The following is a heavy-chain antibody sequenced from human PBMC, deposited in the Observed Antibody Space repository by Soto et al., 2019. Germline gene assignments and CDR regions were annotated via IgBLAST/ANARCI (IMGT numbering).Heavy chain of an antibody. Sequence: QVHLVESGGGLVKPGVSLRLSCAASGFPFNDYYINWIRQAPGKGLEWISYISGGGGSTIYYTDSVKGRFTISRDNGKKSVYLQMSSLRAEDTAVYYCARARGYYDSSGYDIWGRGTTVTVSS. J-gene: IGHJ6*02. D-gene: IGHD3-22*01. CDR3: ARARGYYDSSGYDI. V-gene: IGHV3-11*01. CDR1: GFPFNDYY. CDR2: ISGGGGSTI.